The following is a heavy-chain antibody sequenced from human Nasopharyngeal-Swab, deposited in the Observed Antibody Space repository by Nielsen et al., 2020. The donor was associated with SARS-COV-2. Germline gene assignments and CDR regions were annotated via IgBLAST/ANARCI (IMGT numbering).Heavy chain of an antibody. V-gene: IGHV1-46*01. Sequence: ASVKVSCKASGYTFTSYYMHWVRQAPGQGLEWMGIINPSGGSTSYAQKFQGRVTMTRDTSTSTVYMELSSLRSEDTAVYYCARDLDYDILTDPGGYYYYGMDVWGQGTTVTVSS. CDR1: GYTFTSYY. J-gene: IGHJ6*02. CDR2: INPSGGST. CDR3: ARDLDYDILTDPGGYYYYGMDV. D-gene: IGHD3-9*01.